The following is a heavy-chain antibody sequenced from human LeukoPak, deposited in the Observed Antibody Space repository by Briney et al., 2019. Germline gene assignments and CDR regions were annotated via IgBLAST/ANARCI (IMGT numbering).Heavy chain of an antibody. J-gene: IGHJ4*02. CDR2: INPTGTST. D-gene: IGHD2-8*02. Sequence: ASVKVSCKASGYTFTNYYMHWVRQAPGQGLEWMGLINPTGTSTNYAQKFRGRVTMTRDASTTTVYMELSSLRSEDTAVYYCAREESGGYFDYWGQGTLVTVSS. V-gene: IGHV1-46*01. CDR1: GYTFTNYY. CDR3: AREESGGYFDY.